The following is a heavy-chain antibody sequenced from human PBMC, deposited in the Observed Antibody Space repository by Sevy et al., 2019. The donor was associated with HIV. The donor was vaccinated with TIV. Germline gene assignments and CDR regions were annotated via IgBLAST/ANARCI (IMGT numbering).Heavy chain of an antibody. J-gene: IGHJ4*02. CDR2: TRNKADSYTT. Sequence: GGSLRLSCAASGFSISDHYMEWVRQAPGKGLEWVGRTRNKADSYTTEYAASVKGRFTNSRDDSKNSLYLQMNSLKAEDTAVYYCATHAGIAAAGRVFDYWGQGTLVTVSS. CDR1: GFSISDHY. V-gene: IGHV3-72*01. CDR3: ATHAGIAAAGRVFDY. D-gene: IGHD6-13*01.